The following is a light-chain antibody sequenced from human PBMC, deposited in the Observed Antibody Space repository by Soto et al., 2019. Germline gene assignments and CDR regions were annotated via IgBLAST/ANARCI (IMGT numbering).Light chain of an antibody. J-gene: IGLJ2*01. V-gene: IGLV2-14*01. CDR3: SSYTSSSTVV. CDR2: EVD. CDR1: SSDVGGYNY. Sequence: QSALTQPASVSGSLGQSITISCTGTSSDVGGYNYVSWYQQHPGKVPKLMIYEVDNRPSGVSNRFSGSKSANTASLTISGLQADDEADYYCSSYTSSSTVVFGGGTKLTVL.